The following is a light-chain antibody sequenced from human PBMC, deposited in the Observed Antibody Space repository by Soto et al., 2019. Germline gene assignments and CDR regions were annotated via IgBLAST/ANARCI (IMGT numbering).Light chain of an antibody. CDR3: QQYDSPPRT. Sequence: EIVLTQSPGTLSLSPGKRVTLSCRASQSISSTYLAWYQQKPGQAPRLLIYGASSRATGIPDRFSGSGSGTDLTLTISRLEPEDFAVYYCQQYDSPPRTFGQGTKVEVQ. CDR2: GAS. J-gene: IGKJ1*01. CDR1: QSISSTY. V-gene: IGKV3-20*01.